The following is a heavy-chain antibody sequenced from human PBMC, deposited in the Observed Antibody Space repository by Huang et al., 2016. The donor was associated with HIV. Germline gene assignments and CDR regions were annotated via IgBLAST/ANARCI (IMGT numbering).Heavy chain of an antibody. V-gene: IGHV5-51*01. J-gene: IGHJ4*02. CDR3: ARQGTLASLDF. D-gene: IGHD1-7*01. CDR1: GYSFSTYW. CDR2: IYPGDSDT. Sequence: EVQLVQSGAEVKKPGESLKISCKGSGYSFSTYWVGWVRQMPGKGREWMGIIYPGDSDTRYSPSFQGQVTISADKSINTAYLQWSSLKASDTAIYYCARQGTLASLDFWGQGTLVTVSS.